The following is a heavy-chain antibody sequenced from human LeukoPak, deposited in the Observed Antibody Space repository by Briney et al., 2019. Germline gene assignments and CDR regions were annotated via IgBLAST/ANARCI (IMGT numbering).Heavy chain of an antibody. CDR2: IYTSGST. CDR1: GGSISSYY. J-gene: IGHJ4*02. V-gene: IGHV4-4*07. D-gene: IGHD3-22*01. CDR3: ARDSLYYYDSSARRYFDY. Sequence: PSETLSLTCTVSGGSISSYYWSWIRQPAGKGLEWIGRIYTSGSTNYNPSLKSRVTMSVDTSKNQFSLTLSSVTAADTAVYYCARDSLYYYDSSARRYFDYWGQGTLVTVSS.